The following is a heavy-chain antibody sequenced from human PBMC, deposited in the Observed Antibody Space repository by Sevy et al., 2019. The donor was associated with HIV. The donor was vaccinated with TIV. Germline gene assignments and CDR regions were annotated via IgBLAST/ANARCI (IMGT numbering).Heavy chain of an antibody. CDR2: IKQDGSEK. J-gene: IGHJ5*02. Sequence: GGSLRLSCAASGFTFSSYWMSWVRQAPGKGLEWVANIKQDGSEKYYVDSVKGRFTISRDNAKNSLYLQMNSLRAEDTAVYYCALRRDILTGYQNWFDPWGQGTLVTVSS. D-gene: IGHD3-9*01. CDR1: GFTFSSYW. CDR3: ALRRDILTGYQNWFDP. V-gene: IGHV3-7*01.